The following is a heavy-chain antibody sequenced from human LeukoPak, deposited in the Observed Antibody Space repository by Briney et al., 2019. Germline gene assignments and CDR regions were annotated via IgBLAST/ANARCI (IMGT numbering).Heavy chain of an antibody. J-gene: IGHJ6*03. Sequence: PSETLSLTCTVSGGSISSGSYYWSWIRQPAGKGLEWIVRIYTSGSTNYNPSLKSRVTISVDTSKNQFSLKLSSVTAADTTVYYCAYGPNWNYYYYYYMDVWGKGTTVTVSS. CDR1: GGSISSGSYY. CDR2: IYTSGST. V-gene: IGHV4-61*02. D-gene: IGHD1-1*01. CDR3: AYGPNWNYYYYYYMDV.